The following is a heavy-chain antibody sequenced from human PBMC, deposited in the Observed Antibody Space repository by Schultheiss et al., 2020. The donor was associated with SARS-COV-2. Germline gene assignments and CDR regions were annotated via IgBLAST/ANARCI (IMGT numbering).Heavy chain of an antibody. CDR2: ITSSGDNT. Sequence: GGSLRLSCAASGFTFSNYVMSWVRQAPGKGLEWVAVITSSGDNTYYADSVAGRFTISRDNSKNTLYLQMSSLRVEDTAVYYCASVGYITSMDYWGQGTPVTVSA. V-gene: IGHV3-23*01. CDR1: GFTFSNYV. CDR3: ASVGYITSMDY. D-gene: IGHD6-6*01. J-gene: IGHJ4*02.